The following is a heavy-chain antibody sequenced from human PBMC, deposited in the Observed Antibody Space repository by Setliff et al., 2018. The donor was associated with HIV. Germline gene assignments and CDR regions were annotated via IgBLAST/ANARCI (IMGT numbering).Heavy chain of an antibody. Sequence: NPSETLSLTCTVSGDSINTHYWSWIRQPPGKGLEWIGCISHSGNTNFNPSLNSRVTISLDTSKNQFSLRLTSLTAADTAIYYCARSTVGAGASFPWGRGILFTVSS. J-gene: IGHJ5*02. CDR3: ARSTVGAGASFP. CDR1: GDSINTHY. V-gene: IGHV4-59*11. D-gene: IGHD1-26*01. CDR2: ISHSGNT.